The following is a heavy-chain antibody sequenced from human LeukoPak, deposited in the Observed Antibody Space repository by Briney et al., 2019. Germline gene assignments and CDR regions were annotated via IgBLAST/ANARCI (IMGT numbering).Heavy chain of an antibody. J-gene: IGHJ4*02. V-gene: IGHV3-15*01. Sequence: GGSLRLSCAASGFTFSSAWMSWVRQAPGKGLEWVGRIKSKTDGGTTDYAAPVKGRFTISRDDSKNTLYLQMNSLKTEDTAVYYCTTTYYYDSSGYYTPPLGYWGQGTLVTVSS. CDR3: TTTYYYDSSGYYTPPLGY. CDR1: GFTFSSAW. D-gene: IGHD3-22*01. CDR2: IKSKTDGGTT.